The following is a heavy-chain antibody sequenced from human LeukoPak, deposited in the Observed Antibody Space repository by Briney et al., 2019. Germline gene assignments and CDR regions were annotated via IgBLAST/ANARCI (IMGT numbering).Heavy chain of an antibody. V-gene: IGHV3-66*02. CDR2: IYSGGST. Sequence: GGSLRLSCAASGFTVSSNYMSWIRQAPGKGLKGVSVIYSGGSTYYADSVKGRFTISRDNSKNTLYLQMNSLRAEDTAVYYCAREHIGYCSSTSCYTAGYFDYWGQGTLITVSS. CDR3: AREHIGYCSSTSCYTAGYFDY. J-gene: IGHJ4*02. CDR1: GFTVSSNY. D-gene: IGHD2-2*02.